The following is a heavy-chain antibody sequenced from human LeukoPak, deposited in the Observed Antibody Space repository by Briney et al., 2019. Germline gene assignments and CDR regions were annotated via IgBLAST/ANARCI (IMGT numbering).Heavy chain of an antibody. CDR3: ARDVYSSSWCERGGIDY. Sequence: ASVKVSCKASGYTFTSYGISWVRQAPGQGLEWMGWISAYNGNTNYAQKLQGRVTMTTDTSTSTAYMELSRLRSDDTAVYYCARDVYSSSWCERGGIDYWGQGTLVTVSS. J-gene: IGHJ4*02. CDR2: ISAYNGNT. V-gene: IGHV1-18*01. D-gene: IGHD6-13*01. CDR1: GYTFTSYG.